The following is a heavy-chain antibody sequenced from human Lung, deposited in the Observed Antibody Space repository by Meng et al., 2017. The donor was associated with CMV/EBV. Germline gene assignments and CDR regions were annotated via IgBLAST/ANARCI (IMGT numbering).Heavy chain of an antibody. J-gene: IGHJ4*02. D-gene: IGHD3-16*01. V-gene: IGHV3-30*02. CDR2: IRFDGSNI. CDR1: GFSFRTYA. CDR3: AKYGGDTHRGASRTKYCFDY. Sequence: SCVASGFSFRTYAMHWVRQAPGKGLEWVAFIRFDGSNIDYAGSVKGRFTISRDNSKDTRYVQMNNLRPEDTAVYYCAKYGGDTHRGASRTKYCFDYWXQGTPVTVSS.